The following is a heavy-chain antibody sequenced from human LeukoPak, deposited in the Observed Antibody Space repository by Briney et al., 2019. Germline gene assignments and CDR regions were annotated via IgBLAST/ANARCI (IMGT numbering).Heavy chain of an antibody. D-gene: IGHD2-2*03. Sequence: GESLKISCKGSGYSFPTYWIAWVRQMPGKGLEWMGIIYPDESIRYSPSFQDQVTISADKSISTAYLQWSSLKASDTAMYYCARPPSRGYSSSFEYWGQGTLVTVSS. CDR1: GYSFPTYW. CDR3: ARPPSRGYSSSFEY. J-gene: IGHJ4*02. V-gene: IGHV5-51*01. CDR2: IYPDESI.